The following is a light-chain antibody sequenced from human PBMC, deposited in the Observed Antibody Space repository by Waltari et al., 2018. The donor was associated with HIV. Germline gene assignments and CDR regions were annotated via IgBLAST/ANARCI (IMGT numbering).Light chain of an antibody. CDR3: QEYEKWPLT. CDR1: QNISTS. Sequence: VITQSPSALSVSPGERVTLSCRASQNISTSLARYQQKPGKSPSLLIYDASARATGVPARFSGSGSGTEFTLHISALQSEDLAVYFCQEYEKWPLTFGPGSKVNIK. V-gene: IGKV3-15*01. J-gene: IGKJ3*01. CDR2: DAS.